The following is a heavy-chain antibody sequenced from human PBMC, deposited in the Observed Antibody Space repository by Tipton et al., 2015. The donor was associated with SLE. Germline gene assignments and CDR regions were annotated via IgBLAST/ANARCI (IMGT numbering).Heavy chain of an antibody. CDR3: ARVGYNWNNSPPDC. CDR2: INWNGGST. D-gene: IGHD1/OR15-1a*01. CDR1: GFTFDNYG. V-gene: IGHV3-20*04. Sequence: AVSGFTFDNYGMSWFRQAPGKGLEWVSGINWNGGSTGYVDSVKGRFTISRDNAKNSLYLQMTSLRAEDTALYYCARVGYNWNNSPPDCWGQGTLVTVSS. J-gene: IGHJ4*02.